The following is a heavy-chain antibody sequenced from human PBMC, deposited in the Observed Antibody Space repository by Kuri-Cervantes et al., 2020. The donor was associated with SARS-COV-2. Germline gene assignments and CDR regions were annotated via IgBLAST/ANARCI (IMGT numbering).Heavy chain of an antibody. V-gene: IGHV3-30*18. Sequence: GESLKISCAAPGFNFSGTDMHWVRQAPGKGLEWVAFISYDGKNKNCIASGKGRFTISRDNSQNTLSLQLKSLRSEDAAMYYCAKDGVGAHDFWGQGTLVTVSS. D-gene: IGHD4/OR15-4a*01. J-gene: IGHJ4*02. CDR2: ISYDGKNK. CDR1: GFNFSGTD. CDR3: AKDGVGAHDF.